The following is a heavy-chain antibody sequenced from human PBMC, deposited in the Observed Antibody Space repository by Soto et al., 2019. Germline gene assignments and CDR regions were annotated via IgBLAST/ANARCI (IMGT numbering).Heavy chain of an antibody. CDR1: GFTFTRYS. J-gene: IGHJ4*02. V-gene: IGHV3-21*06. CDR2: ISSTTNYI. Sequence: EVQLVESGGGLVKPGGSLRLSCAASGFTFTRYSMNWVRQAPGKGLEWVSSISSTTNYIYYGDSMKGRFTISRDKAKNSLYLEMTSLSAEDTAVYYCARESEDLTSNFDYWGQGTLVTVSS. CDR3: ARESEDLTSNFDY.